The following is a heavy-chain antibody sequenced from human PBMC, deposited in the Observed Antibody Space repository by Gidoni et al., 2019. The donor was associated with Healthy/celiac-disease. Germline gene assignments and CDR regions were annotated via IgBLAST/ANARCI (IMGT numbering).Heavy chain of an antibody. J-gene: IGHJ4*02. CDR2: IIPIFGTA. V-gene: IGHV1-69*01. D-gene: IGHD3-22*01. CDR3: ARVPHLDYYDSSGYSDY. CDR1: GGTFSSYA. Sequence: QVQLVQSGAEVKKPGSSVKVSCKASGGTFSSYAISWVRQAPGQGLEWMGGIIPIFGTANYAQKFQGRVTITADESTSTAYMELSSLRSEDTAGYYCARVPHLDYYDSSGYSDYWGQGTLVTVSS.